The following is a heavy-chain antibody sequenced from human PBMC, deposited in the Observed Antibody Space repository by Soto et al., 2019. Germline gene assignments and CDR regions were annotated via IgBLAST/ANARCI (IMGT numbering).Heavy chain of an antibody. CDR2: IIPIFGTA. D-gene: IGHD6-19*01. V-gene: IGHV1-69*05. CDR3: AREIIGSGWYFSYCFGMDV. CDR1: GGTFSSYA. Sequence: QVQLVQSGAEVKKPGSSVKVSCKASGGTFSSYAISWVRQAPGQGLEWMGGIIPIFGTANYAQKFQGRVTIITDESTSTAYMELSSLRSEDTAVYYCAREIIGSGWYFSYCFGMDVWGQVTTVTVSS. J-gene: IGHJ6*02.